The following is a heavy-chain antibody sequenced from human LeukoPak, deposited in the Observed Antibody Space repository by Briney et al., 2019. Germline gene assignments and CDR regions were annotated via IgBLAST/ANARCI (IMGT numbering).Heavy chain of an antibody. Sequence: GRSLRLSCAASGFTFSNYAMNWVRQAPGQGLEWVSAISGSGGSRFYTDSVKGRFTISRDNSKNTLFLQMNSLRVEDTAVYYCAKEMESSTWYIDFWGQGTLVSVSS. J-gene: IGHJ4*02. D-gene: IGHD6-13*01. CDR2: ISGSGGSR. V-gene: IGHV3-23*01. CDR3: AKEMESSTWYIDF. CDR1: GFTFSNYA.